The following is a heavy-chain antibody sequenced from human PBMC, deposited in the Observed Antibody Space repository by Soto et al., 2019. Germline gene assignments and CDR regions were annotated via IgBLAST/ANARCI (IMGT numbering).Heavy chain of an antibody. CDR3: ASNETYSSSLSQYAGMDV. CDR2: IVPMLGTP. J-gene: IGHJ6*02. Sequence: QVQLVQSGAEVKEPGSSVRVSCKASGGTFDNFIMNWVRQTPGQGLEWMGGIVPMLGTPTYAEKFKGRVTISATGSTRTIYMEVKSLRSEDTAIYYCASNETYSSSLSQYAGMDVWGQGTPVTVSS. V-gene: IGHV1-69*01. CDR1: GGTFDNFI. D-gene: IGHD1-26*01.